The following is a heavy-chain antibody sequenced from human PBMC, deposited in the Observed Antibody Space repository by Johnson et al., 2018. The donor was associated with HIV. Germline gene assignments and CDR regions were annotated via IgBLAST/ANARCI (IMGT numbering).Heavy chain of an antibody. J-gene: IGHJ3*02. CDR2: TPGGDGGT. V-gene: IGHV3-NL1*01. D-gene: IGHD6-19*01. CDR1: GFKYA. CDR3: AREVRYTSWSFDI. Sequence: MQLVESGGGVVQPGRSLRLSCAASGFKYAASGLAFSNYAVKWVSHTPGGDGGTSFADSVKGRFTISRDNSKNTLYLQMNSLRAEDTAVYYCAREVRYTSWSFDIWGQGTMVTVSS.